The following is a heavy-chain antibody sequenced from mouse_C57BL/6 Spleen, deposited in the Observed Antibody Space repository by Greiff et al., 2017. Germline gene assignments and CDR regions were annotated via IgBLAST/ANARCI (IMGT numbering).Heavy chain of an antibody. Sequence: QVQLQQSGAELARPGASVKLSCKASGYTFTSYGISWVKQRTGQGLEWIGEIYPRSGNTYYNEKFKGKATLTADKSSSTAYMELRSLTSEDSAVYFCARLGSSPYYFDYWGQGTTLTVSS. CDR3: ARLGSSPYYFDY. V-gene: IGHV1-81*01. CDR2: IYPRSGNT. D-gene: IGHD1-1*01. CDR1: GYTFTSYG. J-gene: IGHJ2*01.